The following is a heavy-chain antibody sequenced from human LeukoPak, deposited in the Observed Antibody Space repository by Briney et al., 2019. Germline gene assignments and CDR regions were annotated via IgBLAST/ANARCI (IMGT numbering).Heavy chain of an antibody. J-gene: IGHJ6*02. CDR2: IYPGDSDT. Sequence: GESLKISCKGSGCSFTGYWIAWVRHMPGKGLEWMGIIYPGDSDTKYSPSFRGHVTLSADKSFNTVYLQWSSLKASDTAMYYCARLRATPGKGIWYNTFGMDVWGQGTTVTVSS. CDR3: ARLRATPGKGIWYNTFGMDV. CDR1: GCSFTGYW. D-gene: IGHD6-13*01. V-gene: IGHV5-51*01.